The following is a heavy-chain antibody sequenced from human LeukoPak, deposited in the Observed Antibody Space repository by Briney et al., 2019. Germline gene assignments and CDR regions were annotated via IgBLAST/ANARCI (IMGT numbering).Heavy chain of an antibody. CDR1: GFTYGFTCSKYW. CDR3: ARDQLVLRLSNWSQGGWFDP. V-gene: IGHV3-7*01. D-gene: IGHD6-6*01. J-gene: IGHJ5*02. CDR2: INEDGSEK. Sequence: GGSLRLSCGASGFTYGFTCSKYWMSWARQAPGKGLEWVATINEDGSEKYYVGSVEGRFTISRDNAKNSLYLEMSSLRADDTAVYYCARDQLVLRLSNWSQGGWFDPWGQGTLVTVSS.